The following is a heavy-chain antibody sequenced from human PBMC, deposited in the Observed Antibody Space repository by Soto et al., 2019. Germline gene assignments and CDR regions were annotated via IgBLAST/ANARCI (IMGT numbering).Heavy chain of an antibody. Sequence: GASVKVSCKASGYTFTSYGISWVRQAPGQGLEWMGWISAYNGNTNYAQKLQGRVTMTTDTSTSTAYMELRSLRSDDTAVYYCARDATARVLRYFDWLLTFDYWGQGTLVTVSS. V-gene: IGHV1-18*01. J-gene: IGHJ4*02. D-gene: IGHD3-9*01. CDR3: ARDATARVLRYFDWLLTFDY. CDR1: GYTFTSYG. CDR2: ISAYNGNT.